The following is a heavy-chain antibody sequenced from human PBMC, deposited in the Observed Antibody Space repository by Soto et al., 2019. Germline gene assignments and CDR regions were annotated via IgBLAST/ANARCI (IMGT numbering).Heavy chain of an antibody. CDR1: GGSISSSSYY. Sequence: SETLSLTCTVSGGSISSSSYYWGWIRQPPGKGLEWIGSIYYSGSTYYNPSLKSRVTISVDTSKNQFSLKLSSVTAADTAVYYCARKGIAAAGSGTYYFGYWGQGTLVTVSS. J-gene: IGHJ4*02. CDR2: IYYSGST. V-gene: IGHV4-39*01. D-gene: IGHD6-13*01. CDR3: ARKGIAAAGSGTYYFGY.